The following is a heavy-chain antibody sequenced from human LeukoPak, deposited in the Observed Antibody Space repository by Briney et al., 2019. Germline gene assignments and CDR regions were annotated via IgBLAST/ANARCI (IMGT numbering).Heavy chain of an antibody. CDR1: GYTFSIDA. V-gene: IGHV3-33*08. D-gene: IGHD6-6*01. CDR2: IWYDGSNK. J-gene: IGHJ4*02. Sequence: GGSLRLSCAASGYTFSIDAMHWVRQAPGKGLEWVAVIWYDGSNKYYADSVKGRFTISRDNSKNTLYLQMNSLRAEDTAVYYCARDKYSSSSYYFDYWGQGTLVTVSS. CDR3: ARDKYSSSSYYFDY.